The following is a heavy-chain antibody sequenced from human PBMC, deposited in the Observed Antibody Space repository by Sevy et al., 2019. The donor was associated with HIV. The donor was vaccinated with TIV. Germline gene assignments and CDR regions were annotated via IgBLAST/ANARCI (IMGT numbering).Heavy chain of an antibody. CDR3: AKDLLPYGSGSYPLDY. CDR2: IGWNSGSV. V-gene: IGHV3-9*01. CDR1: GFRFSSFA. J-gene: IGHJ4*02. Sequence: GGSLRLSCAASGFRFSSFAMIWVRQAPGKGLEWVSGIGWNSGSVGYAVSVKGRFTISRDNAKNLLYLQMNSLTSEDTALYYCAKDLLPYGSGSYPLDYWGQGTVVTVSS. D-gene: IGHD3-10*01.